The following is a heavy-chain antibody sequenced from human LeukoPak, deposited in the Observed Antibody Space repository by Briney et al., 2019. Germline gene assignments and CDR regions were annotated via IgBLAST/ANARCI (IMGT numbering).Heavy chain of an antibody. Sequence: PGGSLRLSCTVSGFTVSSDSMSWVRQAPGMGLEWVSFIYSGGSTHYSDSVKGRFTISRDNSKNTLYLQMNSLRAEDTAVYYCVRRAGAYSHPYDYWGQGTLVTVSS. CDR2: IYSGGST. D-gene: IGHD4/OR15-4a*01. CDR3: VRRAGAYSHPYDY. V-gene: IGHV3-53*01. J-gene: IGHJ4*02. CDR1: GFTVSSDS.